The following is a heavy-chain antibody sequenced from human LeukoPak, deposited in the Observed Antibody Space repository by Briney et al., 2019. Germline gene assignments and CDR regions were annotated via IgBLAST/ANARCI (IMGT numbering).Heavy chain of an antibody. D-gene: IGHD3-22*01. CDR2: INHSGST. J-gene: IGHJ3*01. CDR1: GGSFSGYY. CDR3: ARWYFYDSSNLKQAFDL. V-gene: IGHV4-34*01. Sequence: SETLSLTCAVYGGSFSGYYWSWIRQPPGKGLEWIGEINHSGSTNYNPSLKSRVTISVDTSKNQFSLKLSSVTAADTAVYYCARWYFYDSSNLKQAFDLWGQGTMVTVSS.